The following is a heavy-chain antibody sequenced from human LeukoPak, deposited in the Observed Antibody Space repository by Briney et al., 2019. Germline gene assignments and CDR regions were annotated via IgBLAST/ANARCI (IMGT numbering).Heavy chain of an antibody. CDR2: IVPLLGVP. CDR1: GGTFGSYA. V-gene: IGHV1-69*04. CDR3: ARGDSVLQY. J-gene: IGHJ4*02. Sequence: ASVKVSCKPSGGTFGSYAVNWVRQAPGQGLEWVGKIVPLLGVPKYAQKFQERATITADKSTSTAYMELSSLISDDTAVYYCARGDSVLQYWGPGTLVTVSS. D-gene: IGHD3-10*02.